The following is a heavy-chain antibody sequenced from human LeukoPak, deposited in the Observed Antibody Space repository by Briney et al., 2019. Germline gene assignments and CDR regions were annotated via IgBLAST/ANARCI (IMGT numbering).Heavy chain of an antibody. V-gene: IGHV1-69*13. D-gene: IGHD3-22*01. J-gene: IGHJ4*02. CDR2: IIPIFGTA. CDR3: AGGYYYDSSGYYPTRTRFDY. CDR1: GGTFSSYA. Sequence: SVKVSCKASGGTFSSYAISWVRQAPGQGLEWMGGIIPIFGTANYAQKFQGRVTITADESTSTAYMELSSLRSEDTAVYYCAGGYYYDSSGYYPTRTRFDYWDQGTLVTASS.